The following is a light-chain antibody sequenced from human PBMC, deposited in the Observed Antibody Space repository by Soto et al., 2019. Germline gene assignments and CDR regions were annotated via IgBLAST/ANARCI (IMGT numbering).Light chain of an antibody. V-gene: IGLV2-14*01. CDR2: EVS. Sequence: QSALTQPASVSGSFGQSITISCTGTGSDVGGYNYVSWYQQHPGKAPKVMIYEVSLRPSGVSTRFSGSKSGNTASLSISGLQAEDEADYYCSSYRSTNTVVFGGGTKLTVL. CDR1: GSDVGGYNY. CDR3: SSYRSTNTVV. J-gene: IGLJ3*02.